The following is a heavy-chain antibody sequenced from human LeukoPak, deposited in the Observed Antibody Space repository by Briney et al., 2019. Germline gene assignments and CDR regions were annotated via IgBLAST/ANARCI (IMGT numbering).Heavy chain of an antibody. CDR1: GYTFTTYG. CDR2: ISAYNGNT. V-gene: IGHV1-18*01. CDR3: ARIAYCGGDCYTTYFDY. Sequence: RWASVKVSCNASGYTFTTYGIAWVRRAPGQGLEWMGWISAYNGNTNSAQKLQGRVTMTSDTSTSTAYMELRNLRSDDTAVYYCARIAYCGGDCYTTYFDYWGQGTLVTVSS. J-gene: IGHJ4*02. D-gene: IGHD2-21*01.